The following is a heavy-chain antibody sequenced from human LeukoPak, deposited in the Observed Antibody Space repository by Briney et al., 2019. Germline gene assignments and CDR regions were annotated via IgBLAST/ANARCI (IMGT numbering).Heavy chain of an antibody. CDR1: GGSISSSSYY. V-gene: IGHV4-39*01. CDR3: ARQTFPNDSSGYYLDY. D-gene: IGHD3-22*01. J-gene: IGHJ4*02. Sequence: PSETLSLTCTVSGGSISSSSYYWGGIRQPPGKGLEWIGSIYYSGSTYYNPSLKSRVTISVDTSKNQFSLKLSSVTAADTAVYYCARQTFPNDSSGYYLDYWGQGTLVTVSS. CDR2: IYYSGST.